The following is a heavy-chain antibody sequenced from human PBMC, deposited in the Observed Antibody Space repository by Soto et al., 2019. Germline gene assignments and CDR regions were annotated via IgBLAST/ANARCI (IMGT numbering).Heavy chain of an antibody. CDR2: IYYSGST. CDR1: GGSISNYY. J-gene: IGHJ4*02. D-gene: IGHD2-2*01. Sequence: SETLSLTCTVSGGSISNYYWSWIRQPPGKGLEWIAYIYYSGSTNYNPSLKSRVTISLGTSKNHFSLKLSSVTAADTAVYYCARHVVPAANYFDYWGQGTLVTVSS. V-gene: IGHV4-59*08. CDR3: ARHVVPAANYFDY.